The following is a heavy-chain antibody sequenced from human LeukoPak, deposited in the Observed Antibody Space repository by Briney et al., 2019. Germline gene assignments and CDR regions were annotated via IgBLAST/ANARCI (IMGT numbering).Heavy chain of an antibody. CDR2: IFYSGST. D-gene: IGHD2-15*01. V-gene: IGHV4-59*01. J-gene: IGHJ3*02. Sequence: PSETLSLTCTVSGGSISSYYWSWIRQPPGKGREWIGYIFYSGSTNYNPSLKSRVPISVDTSKNQFSLKLSSVTAADTAVYYCARPAVDTTEDAFDIWGQGTMVTVSS. CDR1: GGSISSYY. CDR3: ARPAVDTTEDAFDI.